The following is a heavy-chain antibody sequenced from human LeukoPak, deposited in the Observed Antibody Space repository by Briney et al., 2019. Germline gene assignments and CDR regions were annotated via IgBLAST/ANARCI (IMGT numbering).Heavy chain of an antibody. CDR1: GFTFNNYA. CDR2: ISGSGYST. CDR3: ARRFDY. Sequence: PGGSLRLSCVASGFTFNNYAMTWVPQAPGKGLEWVSAISGSGYSTYYADSVKGRFTISRDNSKNTLYLQMNRLRAEDTALYYCARRFDYWGQGTLVTVSS. V-gene: IGHV3-23*01. J-gene: IGHJ4*02.